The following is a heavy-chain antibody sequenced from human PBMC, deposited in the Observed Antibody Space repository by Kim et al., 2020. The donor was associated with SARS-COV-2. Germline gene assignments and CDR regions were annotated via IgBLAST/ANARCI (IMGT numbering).Heavy chain of an antibody. CDR3: ARDPNPSSSGNYFDY. V-gene: IGHV1-69*04. CDR1: GGTFSSYA. D-gene: IGHD6-6*01. CDR2: IIPILGIA. J-gene: IGHJ4*02. Sequence: SVKVSCKASGGTFSSYAISWVRQAPGQGLEWMGRIIPILGIANYAQKFQGRVTITADKSTSTAYMELSSLRSEDTAVYYCARDPNPSSSGNYFDYWGQGTLVTVSS.